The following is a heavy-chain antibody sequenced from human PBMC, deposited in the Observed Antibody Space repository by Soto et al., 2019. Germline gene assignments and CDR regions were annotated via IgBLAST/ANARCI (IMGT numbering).Heavy chain of an antibody. V-gene: IGHV1-8*02. Sequence: ASVKVSCKASGYTFTSYAMHWVRQAPGQGLEWMGWMNPNSGHTNSAQKFQGRVTMTRDTSINTAYMELTNLRSEDTAIYYCASDMSTTWGQGTLVTVSS. J-gene: IGHJ5*02. CDR1: GYTFTSYA. D-gene: IGHD2-2*01. CDR3: ASDMSTT. CDR2: MNPNSGHT.